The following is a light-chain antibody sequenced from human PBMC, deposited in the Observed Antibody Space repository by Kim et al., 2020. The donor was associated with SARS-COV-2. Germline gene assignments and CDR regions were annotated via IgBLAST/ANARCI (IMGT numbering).Light chain of an antibody. J-gene: IGKJ4*01. Sequence: PGERGTLSCRASEIVRDNYLAWYQQKPGQAPRLLIYGASSRSAGIPDRFSGSGSGTDFTLTINRLEPSDSAVYYCQHYGTAPLTFGGGTKVDIK. V-gene: IGKV3-20*01. CDR1: EIVRDNY. CDR2: GAS. CDR3: QHYGTAPLT.